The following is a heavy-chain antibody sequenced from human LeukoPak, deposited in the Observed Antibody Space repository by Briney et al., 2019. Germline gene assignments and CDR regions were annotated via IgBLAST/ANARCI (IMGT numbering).Heavy chain of an antibody. J-gene: IGHJ4*02. CDR3: ARGYVDTAMVVY. CDR2: IYYSGST. V-gene: IGHV4-59*11. CDR1: GGSISSHY. Sequence: PSETLSLTCTVSGGSISSHYWSWIRQPPGKGLEWIGYIYYSGSTNYKPSLKSRVTISVDTSKNQFSLKLSSVTAADTAVYYCARGYVDTAMVVYWGQGTLVTVSS. D-gene: IGHD5-18*01.